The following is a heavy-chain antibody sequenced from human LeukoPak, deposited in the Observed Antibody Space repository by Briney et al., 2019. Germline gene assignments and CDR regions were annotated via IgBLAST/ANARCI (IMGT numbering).Heavy chain of an antibody. J-gene: IGHJ4*02. CDR2: ITPKSGDT. Sequence: ASVKVSCKASGYTLSDFYIHWVRQAPGQGLEYVGWITPKSGDTYSPQRFQGRVTMTRDASISTAYMELSSLRSDDTAVYFCARVRLADERAWAYRGQGTLVTVSS. CDR3: ARVRLADERAWAY. V-gene: IGHV1-2*02. D-gene: IGHD3-3*02. CDR1: GYTLSDFY.